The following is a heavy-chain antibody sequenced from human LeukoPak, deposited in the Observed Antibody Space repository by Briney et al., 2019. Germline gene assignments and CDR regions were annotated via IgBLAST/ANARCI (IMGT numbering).Heavy chain of an antibody. CDR2: INPNSGGT. J-gene: IGHJ4*02. Sequence: ASVKVSFKASGYTFTGYYMHWVRQAPGQGLEWMGWINPNSGGTNYAQKFQGRVTMTRDTSISTAYMELSRLRSDDTAVYYCARVTVGWELPEMGYYFDYWGQGTLVTVSS. CDR3: ARVTVGWELPEMGYYFDY. V-gene: IGHV1-2*02. CDR1: GYTFTGYY. D-gene: IGHD1-26*01.